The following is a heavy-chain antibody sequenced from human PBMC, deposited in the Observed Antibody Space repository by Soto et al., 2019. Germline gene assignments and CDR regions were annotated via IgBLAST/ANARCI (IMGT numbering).Heavy chain of an antibody. CDR3: AKGSLGYFSGAIFYFFYF. CDR1: GFTFSTYA. Sequence: EVQLLESGGGLVQPGGSLRLSCAASGFTFSTYAMSWVRQAPGKGLEWVSAISGGRSGTYYADSVRGRFTLSRDDSTNTLYLQMNSLRAEDTAIYYRAKGSLGYFSGAIFYFFYFWGQGTLVTVSS. V-gene: IGHV3-23*01. J-gene: IGHJ4*02. CDR2: ISGGRSGT. D-gene: IGHD2-15*01.